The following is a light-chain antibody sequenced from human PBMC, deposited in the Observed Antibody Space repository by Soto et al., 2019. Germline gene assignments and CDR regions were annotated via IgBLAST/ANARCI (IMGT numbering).Light chain of an antibody. CDR2: DAF. J-gene: IGKJ3*01. CDR3: QQRSNWIFT. Sequence: EIVLTQSPATLSLSPGERATLSCRASQSVSSYLAWYQQKPGQAPMLLIYDAFNRATGIPARFSCSGSGTDFALTISRLEPEDFAVYYCQQRSNWIFTFGPGTKVDIK. V-gene: IGKV3-11*01. CDR1: QSVSSY.